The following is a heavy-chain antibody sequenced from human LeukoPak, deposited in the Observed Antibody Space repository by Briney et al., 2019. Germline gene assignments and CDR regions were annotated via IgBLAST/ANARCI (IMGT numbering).Heavy chain of an antibody. CDR1: EFMFSNYG. CDR2: IRYDGTNQ. J-gene: IGHJ4*02. CDR3: AKIPQGGTAGTYFDY. D-gene: IGHD1-26*01. V-gene: IGHV3-30*02. Sequence: PGGSLRLSCVASEFMFSNYGMHWVRQAPNKGLEWVAFIRYDGTNQYYADSVRGRFTVSRDNSENTLYLQMNSLRGEDTAVYYCAKIPQGGTAGTYFDYWGQGTLVTVSS.